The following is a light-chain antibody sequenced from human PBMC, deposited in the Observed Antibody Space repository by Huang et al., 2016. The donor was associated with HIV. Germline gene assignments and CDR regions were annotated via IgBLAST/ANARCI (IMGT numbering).Light chain of an antibody. V-gene: IGKV1-39*01. J-gene: IGKJ5*01. CDR1: QSISTY. CDR3: QQSYSALSS. Sequence: IQMTQSPTSLSASVGDRVSITCRASQSISTYLNWYQQKPGKAPKLLISSASSLHSGVPSRFSGSGSDTDFTLTITGLQLDDFATYYCQQSYSALSSFGPGTRL. CDR2: SAS.